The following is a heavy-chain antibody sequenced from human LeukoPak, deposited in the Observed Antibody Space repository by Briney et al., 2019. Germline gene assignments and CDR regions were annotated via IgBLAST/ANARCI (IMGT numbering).Heavy chain of an antibody. J-gene: IGHJ3*02. CDR1: GFPFRSYG. D-gene: IGHD2-2*01. V-gene: IGHV3-30*03. CDR2: ISYDGNNK. CDR3: ARRSCSTTNCPIDI. Sequence: PGGSLRLSCAASGFPFRSYGMHWVRQAPGKGLEWVGVISYDGNNKYYADSVKGRFTISRDNSKNTLYLQVNSLKSDDTAVYYCARRSCSTTNCPIDIWGQGTMVTVSS.